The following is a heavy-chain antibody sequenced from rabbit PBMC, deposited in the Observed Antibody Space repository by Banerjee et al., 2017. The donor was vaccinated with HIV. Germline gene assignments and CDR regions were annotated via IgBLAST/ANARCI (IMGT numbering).Heavy chain of an antibody. J-gene: IGHJ6*01. V-gene: IGHV1S40*01. D-gene: IGHD1-1*01. CDR2: IYIGSSVRD. Sequence: QSLEESGGDLVKPGASLTLTCTASGFSFSSSYWICWVRQAPGKGLEWIACIYIGSSVRDSYATWAKGRFTISKASSTTVTLQMTSLTAADTATYFCARGRSSGTYYGYYGLDLWGQGTLVTVS. CDR1: GFSFSSSYW. CDR3: ARGRSSGTYYGYYGLDL.